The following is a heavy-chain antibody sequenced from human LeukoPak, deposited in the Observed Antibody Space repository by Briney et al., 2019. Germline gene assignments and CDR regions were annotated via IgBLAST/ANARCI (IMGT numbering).Heavy chain of an antibody. CDR1: GGSISSSSYY. CDR2: INHSGST. J-gene: IGHJ5*02. Sequence: SETLSLTCTVSGGSISSSSYYWGWIRQPPGKGLEWIGEINHSGSTNYNPSLKSRVTISVDTSKNQFSLKLSSVTAADTAVYYCASSRAYSSSWYRANWFDPWGQGTLVTVSS. CDR3: ASSRAYSSSWYRANWFDP. V-gene: IGHV4-39*07. D-gene: IGHD6-13*01.